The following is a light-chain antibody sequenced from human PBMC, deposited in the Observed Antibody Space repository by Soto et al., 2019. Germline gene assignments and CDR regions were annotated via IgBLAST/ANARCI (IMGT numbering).Light chain of an antibody. V-gene: IGKV3-15*01. CDR2: DAS. Sequence: EIVLTQSPAILSVSPGHRATISCRHSQSISRSLAWYQQKPGQAPRLLISDASTRATGIPARFSGSGSGTEFTLTISSLQSEDFALYYCHQYNSWPPETFGQGTKVDIK. CDR1: QSISRS. J-gene: IGKJ2*01. CDR3: HQYNSWPPET.